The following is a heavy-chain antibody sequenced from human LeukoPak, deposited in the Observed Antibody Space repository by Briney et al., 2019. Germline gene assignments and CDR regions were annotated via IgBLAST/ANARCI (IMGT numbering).Heavy chain of an antibody. D-gene: IGHD6-13*01. CDR1: GFTFSSYS. CDR2: ISYDGSNK. V-gene: IGHV3-30*18. J-gene: IGHJ4*02. CDR3: AKEAAAGGSDY. Sequence: GGSLRLSCAASGFTFSSYSMNWVRQAPGKGLEWVAVISYDGSNKYYADSVKGRFTISRDNSKNTLYLQMNSLRAEDTAVYYCAKEAAAGGSDYWGQGTLVTVSS.